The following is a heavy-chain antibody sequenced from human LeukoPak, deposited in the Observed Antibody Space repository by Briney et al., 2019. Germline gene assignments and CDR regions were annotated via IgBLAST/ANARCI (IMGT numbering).Heavy chain of an antibody. Sequence: PGGSLRLSCAASGFTFSSYGMHWVRQAPGKGLEWVAVISYDGGNKYYADSVKGRFTISRDNSKNTLYLQMNSLRAEDTAVYYCAKGPIYGSGSYYRFDYWGQGTLVTVSS. V-gene: IGHV3-30*18. CDR2: ISYDGGNK. J-gene: IGHJ4*02. D-gene: IGHD3-10*01. CDR1: GFTFSSYG. CDR3: AKGPIYGSGSYYRFDY.